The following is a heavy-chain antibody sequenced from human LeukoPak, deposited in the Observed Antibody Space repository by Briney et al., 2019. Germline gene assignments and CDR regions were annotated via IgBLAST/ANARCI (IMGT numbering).Heavy chain of an antibody. CDR2: IIPIFGTA. CDR1: GGTFSSYA. Sequence: ASVKVSCKASGGTFSSYAISRVRQAPGQGLEWMGGIIPIFGTANYAQKFQGRVTITTDESTSTAYMELSSLRSEDTAVYYCARDCSSTSCYTLDAFDIWGQGTMVTVSS. V-gene: IGHV1-69*05. D-gene: IGHD2-2*02. J-gene: IGHJ3*02. CDR3: ARDCSSTSCYTLDAFDI.